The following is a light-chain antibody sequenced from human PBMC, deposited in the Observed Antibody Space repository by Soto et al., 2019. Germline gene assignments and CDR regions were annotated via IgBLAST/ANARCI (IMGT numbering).Light chain of an antibody. V-gene: IGKV3-15*01. J-gene: IGKJ5*01. Sequence: EIVMTQSPATLSLSPGERATLSCRASQSVSSNLAWYQQKPGQAPRLLIYGAYTRATGIPARFSGSGSGTESTLTISSLQSEDFAVYFCQQYSNWPPITFGQGTRLEIK. CDR1: QSVSSN. CDR2: GAY. CDR3: QQYSNWPPIT.